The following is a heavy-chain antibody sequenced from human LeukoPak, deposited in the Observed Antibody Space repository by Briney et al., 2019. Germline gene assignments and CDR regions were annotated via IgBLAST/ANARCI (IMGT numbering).Heavy chain of an antibody. Sequence: SETLSLTCTVSGGSISSYSWSWIRQPAGKGLEWIGHMYTSGITNYNPSLKSRVTMSVDTSKKQFSLKLSSVTAADTAVYYCASRDANTAAAFDIWGQGTILTVSS. CDR2: MYTSGIT. CDR1: GGSISSYS. V-gene: IGHV4-4*07. J-gene: IGHJ3*02. D-gene: IGHD2-21*02. CDR3: ASRDANTAAAFDI.